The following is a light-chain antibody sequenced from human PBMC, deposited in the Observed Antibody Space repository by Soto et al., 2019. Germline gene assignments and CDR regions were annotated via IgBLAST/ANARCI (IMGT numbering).Light chain of an antibody. J-gene: IGKJ1*01. CDR3: QQSYSSPPT. CDR1: QSISIY. CDR2: AAS. V-gene: IGKV1-39*01. Sequence: DLQMTQSPSSLSASVGDRVTITCRASQSISIYLNWYQQQPGKAPKLLIYAASSLQSGVPSRFGGSGSGTDFTLTISSLHLEDFATYYCQQSYSSPPTFGQGTKVEIK.